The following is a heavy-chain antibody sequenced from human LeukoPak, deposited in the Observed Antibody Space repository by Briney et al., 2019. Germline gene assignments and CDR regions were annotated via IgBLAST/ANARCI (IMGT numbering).Heavy chain of an antibody. D-gene: IGHD3/OR15-3a*01. CDR3: AREVAMVLDSDYYYYGMDV. CDR1: GFTFSSYG. Sequence: GGSLRLSCAASGFTFSSYGMHWVRQAPGKGLEWVAVISYDGSNKYYADSVKGRFTISRDNSKNTLYLQMNSLRAEDTAVYYCAREVAMVLDSDYYYYGMDVWGQGTTVTVSS. CDR2: ISYDGSNK. J-gene: IGHJ6*02. V-gene: IGHV3-30*19.